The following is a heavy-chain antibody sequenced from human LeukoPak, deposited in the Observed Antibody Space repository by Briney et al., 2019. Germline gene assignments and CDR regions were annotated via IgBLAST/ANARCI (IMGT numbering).Heavy chain of an antibody. CDR3: ARDVDGDFTSYFDY. D-gene: IGHD2-15*01. J-gene: IGHJ4*02. V-gene: IGHV3-23*01. CDR2: ISGSGAFT. CDR1: GIMFSSYA. Sequence: GGSLRLSCAASGIMFSSYAMSWVRQAPGKGLVWVSGISGSGAFTYYADSVKGRFTISRDNAKNTLYLQMNSLRAEDTAVYYRARDVDGDFTSYFDYWGQGTLVTVSS.